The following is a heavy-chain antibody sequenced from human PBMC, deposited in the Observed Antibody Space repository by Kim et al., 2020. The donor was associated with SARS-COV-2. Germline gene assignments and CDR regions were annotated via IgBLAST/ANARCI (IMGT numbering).Heavy chain of an antibody. CDR2: VSHSGDT. CDR1: DESFTGHY. J-gene: IGHJ6*03. Sequence: SETLSLTCVVHDESFTGHYWSWVRQPPGKGLEWIGEVSHSGDTKYNPSLDSRVTISLDTSKKQFSLILSSVTAADTAVYFCARGKYFGLYYYSYMDVWGKGTTGAVSS. V-gene: IGHV4-34*01. CDR3: ARGKYFGLYYYSYMDV. D-gene: IGHD3-10*01.